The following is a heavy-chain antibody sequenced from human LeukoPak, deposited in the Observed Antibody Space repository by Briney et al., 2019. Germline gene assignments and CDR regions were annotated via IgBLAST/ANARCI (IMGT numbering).Heavy chain of an antibody. D-gene: IGHD6-19*01. CDR1: GYTFTSYD. Sequence: ASVKVSCKASGYTFTSYDINLVRRATGQGLEWMGWMNPNSGNTGYAQKFQGRVTMTRNTSISTAYMELSSLRSEDAAVYYCVTVAVRYWGQGTLVTVSS. CDR3: VTVAVRY. CDR2: MNPNSGNT. J-gene: IGHJ4*02. V-gene: IGHV1-8*01.